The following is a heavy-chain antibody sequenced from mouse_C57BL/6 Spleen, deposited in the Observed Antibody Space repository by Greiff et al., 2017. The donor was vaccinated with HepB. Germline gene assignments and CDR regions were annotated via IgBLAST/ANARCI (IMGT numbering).Heavy chain of an antibody. D-gene: IGHD2-2*01. V-gene: IGHV1-64*01. CDR2: IHPNSGST. J-gene: IGHJ3*01. CDR1: GYTFTSYW. CDR3: AREEVTTGFAY. Sequence: VQLQQPGAELVKPGASVKLSCKASGYTFTSYWMHWVKQRPGQGLEWIGMIHPNSGSTNYNEKFKSKATLTVDKSSSTAYMQLSSLTSEDSAVYYCAREEVTTGFAYWGQGTLVTVSA.